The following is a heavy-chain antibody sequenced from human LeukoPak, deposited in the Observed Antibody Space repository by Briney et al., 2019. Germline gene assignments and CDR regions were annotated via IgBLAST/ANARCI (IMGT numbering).Heavy chain of an antibody. D-gene: IGHD3-16*02. V-gene: IGHV3-20*04. CDR3: ATGYYRTFAD. Sequence: PGGPLRLSCAVSGLKFDDHGMSWVRQVPWKGLEGVSGLDWIGASTTYADSVKGRFTISRDNARDSLYLQMNTLKPEDTPFYFSATGYYRTFADWGEGTLVTPSS. CDR2: LDWIGAST. CDR1: GLKFDDHG. J-gene: IGHJ4*02.